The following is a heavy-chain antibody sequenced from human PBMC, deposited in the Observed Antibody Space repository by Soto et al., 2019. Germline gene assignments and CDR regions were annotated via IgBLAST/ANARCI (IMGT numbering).Heavy chain of an antibody. Sequence: SETLSLTCTVSGGSISSSSYYWGWIRQPPGKGLEWIGSIYYSGSTYYNPSLKSRVTISIDTSKNQFSLKVSSVTAADTAVYYCAREERVWAGTYYYYGMDVWGQGTTVTVSS. CDR2: IYYSGST. CDR1: GGSISSSSYY. D-gene: IGHD1-7*01. CDR3: AREERVWAGTYYYYGMDV. J-gene: IGHJ6*02. V-gene: IGHV4-39*07.